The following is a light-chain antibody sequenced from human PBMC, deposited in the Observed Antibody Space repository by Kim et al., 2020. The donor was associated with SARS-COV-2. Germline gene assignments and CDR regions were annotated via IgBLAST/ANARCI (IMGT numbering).Light chain of an antibody. CDR2: VNSDGSH. CDR3: QTWGTGKGV. J-gene: IGLJ3*02. CDR1: SGHINYA. Sequence: QLVLTQSPSASASLGASVKLTCTLSSGHINYAIAWHQQQPERGPRYLMKVNSDGSHTKGDGIPDRFSGSSSGAERYLTISSLQSEDEADYYCQTWGTGKGVFGGGTQLTVL. V-gene: IGLV4-69*01.